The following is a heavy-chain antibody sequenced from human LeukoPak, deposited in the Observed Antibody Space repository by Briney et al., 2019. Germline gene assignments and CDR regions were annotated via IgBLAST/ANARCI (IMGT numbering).Heavy chain of an antibody. CDR2: IYYSGST. V-gene: IGHV4-39*01. CDR1: GGSISSSSYY. Sequence: SETLSLTCTVSGGSISSSSYYWGWIRQPPGKGLEWIGSIYYSGSTYYNPSLKSRVTISVDTSKNQFSLKLSSVTAADTAVYYCATTVVNGKGFDYWGQGTLVTVSS. CDR3: ATTVVNGKGFDY. J-gene: IGHJ4*02. D-gene: IGHD4-23*01.